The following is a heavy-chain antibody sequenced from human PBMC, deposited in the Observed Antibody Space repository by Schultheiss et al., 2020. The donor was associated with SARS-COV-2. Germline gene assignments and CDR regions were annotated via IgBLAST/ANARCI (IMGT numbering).Heavy chain of an antibody. CDR3: ASGGSLPPAPRRGQPKRIYYMDV. CDR1: GGSFSGYY. CDR2: INHSGST. Sequence: SQTLSLTCAVYGGSFSGYYWSWIRQPPGKGLEWIGEINHSGSTNYNPSLKSRVTISVDTSKNQFSLKLSSVTAADTAVYYCASGGSLPPAPRRGQPKRIYYMDVWGKGTTVTVSS. D-gene: IGHD2-2*01. J-gene: IGHJ6*03. V-gene: IGHV4-34*01.